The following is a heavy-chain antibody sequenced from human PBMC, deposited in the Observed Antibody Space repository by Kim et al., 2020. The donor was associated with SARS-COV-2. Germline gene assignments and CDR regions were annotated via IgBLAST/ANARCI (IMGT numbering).Heavy chain of an antibody. J-gene: IGHJ4*02. CDR3: ARAVGGSGYYYDY. D-gene: IGHD3-22*01. Sequence: YAQKFQGRVTMTRDTSTSTVYMELSSLRSEDTAVYYCARAVGGSGYYYDYWGQGTLVTVSS. V-gene: IGHV1-46*01.